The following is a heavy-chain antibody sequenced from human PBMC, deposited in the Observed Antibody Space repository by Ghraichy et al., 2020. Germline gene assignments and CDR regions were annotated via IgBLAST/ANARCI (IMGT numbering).Heavy chain of an antibody. CDR3: ARELQWLVHDAFDI. Sequence: GESLNISCAASGFTFSSYSMNWVRQAPGKGLEWVSSISSSSYIYYADSVKGRFTISRDNAKNSLYLQMNSLRAEDTAVYYCARELQWLVHDAFDIWGQGTMVTVSS. CDR1: GFTFSSYS. D-gene: IGHD6-19*01. V-gene: IGHV3-21*01. CDR2: ISSSSYI. J-gene: IGHJ3*02.